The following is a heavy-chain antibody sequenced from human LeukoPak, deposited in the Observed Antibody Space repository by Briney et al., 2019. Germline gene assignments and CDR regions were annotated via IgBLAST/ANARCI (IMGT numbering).Heavy chain of an antibody. D-gene: IGHD3-16*01. V-gene: IGHV3-30*03. CDR1: GFTFSSYG. J-gene: IGHJ4*02. CDR3: ARALGDYVWGSYSY. Sequence: GGSLRLSCAASGFTFSSYGMHWVRQAPGKGLEWVAVISYDGSNKYYADSVKGRFTISRDNSKNTLYLQMNSLRAEDTAVYYCARALGDYVWGSYSYWGQGTLVTVSS. CDR2: ISYDGSNK.